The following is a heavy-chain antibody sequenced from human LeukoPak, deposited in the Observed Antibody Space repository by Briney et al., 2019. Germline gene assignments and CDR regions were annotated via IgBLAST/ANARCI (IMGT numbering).Heavy chain of an antibody. D-gene: IGHD6-13*01. CDR2: VNSDGSTT. J-gene: IGHJ4*02. V-gene: IGHV3-74*01. Sequence: GGSLTLSCAASGFPFSNYWMHWVRQAPGKGLVWVSRVNSDGSTTNYADSVKGRFTISRDNAENTLYMRMNSLRPEDTAVYYCARGYYSSSRFDSWGQGTLVTVSS. CDR1: GFPFSNYW. CDR3: ARGYYSSSRFDS.